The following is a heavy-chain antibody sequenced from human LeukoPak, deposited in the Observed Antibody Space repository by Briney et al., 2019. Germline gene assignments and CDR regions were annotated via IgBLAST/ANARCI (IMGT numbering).Heavy chain of an antibody. D-gene: IGHD3-22*01. CDR2: IYYSGST. J-gene: IGHJ3*02. Sequence: SETLSLTCTVSGGSISSYYWSWIRQPPGKGLEWVGYIYYSGSTNYNPSLKSRVTISVDTSKNQFSLELSSVTAADTAVYYCARAGYDSSGYPHAFDIWGQGTMVTVSS. CDR3: ARAGYDSSGYPHAFDI. CDR1: GGSISSYY. V-gene: IGHV4-59*01.